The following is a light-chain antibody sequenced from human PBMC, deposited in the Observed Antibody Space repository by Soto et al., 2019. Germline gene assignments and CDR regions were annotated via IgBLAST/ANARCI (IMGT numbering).Light chain of an antibody. CDR2: LCS. J-gene: IGKJ1*01. CDR1: QILLHRNGDDS. CDR3: MQALHFPCT. V-gene: IGKV2-28*01. Sequence: DIVRSQAPLSRPVTPGEPASISCRSRQILLHRNGDDSWDWYLQKPGQSPHLLIYLCSKRASGVADRLSGNVSGTDLTLRLSRVEHEHVGVYYCMQALHFPCTFGQGPKVEIK.